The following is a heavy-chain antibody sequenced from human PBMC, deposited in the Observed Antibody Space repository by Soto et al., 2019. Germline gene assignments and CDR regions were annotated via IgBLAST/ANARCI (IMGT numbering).Heavy chain of an antibody. J-gene: IGHJ4*02. V-gene: IGHV1-69*13. CDR1: GGTFSSYA. D-gene: IGHD4-17*01. Sequence: SVKVTCKASGGTFSSYAISWVRQAPGQGLEWMGGIIPIFGTANYAQKFQGRVTITADESTSTAYMELSSLRSEDTAVYYCARGLGGDYDEYYFDYWGPGTLVTVSS. CDR3: ARGLGGDYDEYYFDY. CDR2: IIPIFGTA.